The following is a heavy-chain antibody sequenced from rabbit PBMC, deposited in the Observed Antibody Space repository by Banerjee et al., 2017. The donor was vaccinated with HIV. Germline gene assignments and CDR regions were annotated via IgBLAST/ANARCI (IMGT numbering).Heavy chain of an antibody. CDR2: IDSGSSGIT. Sequence: QEQLVESGGGLVQPGGSLTLSCKASGIDFSSYGITWVRQAPGKGLEWIACIDSGSSGITYYANWAKGRFTISKTSSTTVTLQMTSLTAADTATYLCARDLAAVTGWNFGLWGPGTLVTVS. V-gene: IGHV1S45*01. J-gene: IGHJ4*01. CDR3: ARDLAAVTGWNFGL. CDR1: GIDFSSYG. D-gene: IGHD7-1*01.